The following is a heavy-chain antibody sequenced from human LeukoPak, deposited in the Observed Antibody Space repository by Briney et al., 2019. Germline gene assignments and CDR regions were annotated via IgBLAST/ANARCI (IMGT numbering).Heavy chain of an antibody. Sequence: GGSLRLSCAASGFTFSSYWMHWVRQAPGKGLVWVSRINTDGSSTSYADSVKGRFTISRDNAKNTLYLQMNSLRAEDTAVYYCARVGVGMYHFDHWGQGTLVTVSS. J-gene: IGHJ4*02. CDR2: INTDGSST. CDR1: GFTFSSYW. V-gene: IGHV3-74*01. CDR3: ARVGVGMYHFDH. D-gene: IGHD2-2*01.